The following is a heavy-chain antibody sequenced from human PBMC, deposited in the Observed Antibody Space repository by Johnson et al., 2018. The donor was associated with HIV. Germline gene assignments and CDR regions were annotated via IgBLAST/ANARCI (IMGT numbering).Heavy chain of an antibody. D-gene: IGHD3-10*01. CDR3: ASRLSDGSGSHRGDAFDI. V-gene: IGHV3-53*04. CDR1: GFTVSTNY. CDR2: IYSDGSAP. J-gene: IGHJ3*02. Sequence: VQLVESGGDVARPGGSLRLSCAASGFTVSTNYMSWIRQAPGEGLVWVARIYSDGSAPNYAESVNGRSTLSRHNSKTTLYLKMNRLRAEDTAVYYSASRLSDGSGSHRGDAFDIWGQGTMVTVSS.